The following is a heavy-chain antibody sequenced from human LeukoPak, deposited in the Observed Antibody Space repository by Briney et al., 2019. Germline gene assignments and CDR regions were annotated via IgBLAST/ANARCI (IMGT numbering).Heavy chain of an antibody. V-gene: IGHV4-39*07. CDR2: IHYSGST. CDR3: ARDVGFFDIDY. D-gene: IGHD3-9*01. CDR1: GGSISSTVSY. Sequence: TSETLSLTCIVSGGSISSTVSYWGWVRQPPGKGLEWIGSIHYSGSTYYIPSLKSRITISLDMSKNQYSLKLTSVTAADTAVYYCARDVGFFDIDYWGQGNLVTVSS. J-gene: IGHJ4*02.